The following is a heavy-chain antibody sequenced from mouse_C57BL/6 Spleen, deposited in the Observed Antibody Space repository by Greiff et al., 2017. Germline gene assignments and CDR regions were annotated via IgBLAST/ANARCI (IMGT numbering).Heavy chain of an antibody. J-gene: IGHJ4*01. D-gene: IGHD1-1*01. Sequence: QVQLQQPGAELVKPGASVKMSCKASGYTFTSYWITWVKQRPGQGLEWIGDIYPGSGSTNYNEKFKGKATLTVDTSSSTAYMQLSSLTSEDSAVYYCAREGGYGSTLGAMDYWGQGTSVTVSS. CDR2: IYPGSGST. V-gene: IGHV1-55*01. CDR1: GYTFTSYW. CDR3: AREGGYGSTLGAMDY.